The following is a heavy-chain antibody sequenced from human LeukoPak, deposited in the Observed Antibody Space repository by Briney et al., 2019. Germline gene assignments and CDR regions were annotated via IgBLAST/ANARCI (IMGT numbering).Heavy chain of an antibody. V-gene: IGHV1-2*02. Sequence: GASVKVSCKASGYSSTDYYMHWVRQAPGQGLEWMGWINPNSGVTNYAQKFQGRVTMTRDTSISTAYMELSGLISDDTAVYYCARAGKLGRTFDYWGQGTLVTVSS. J-gene: IGHJ4*02. D-gene: IGHD7-27*01. CDR2: INPNSGVT. CDR3: ARAGKLGRTFDY. CDR1: GYSSTDYY.